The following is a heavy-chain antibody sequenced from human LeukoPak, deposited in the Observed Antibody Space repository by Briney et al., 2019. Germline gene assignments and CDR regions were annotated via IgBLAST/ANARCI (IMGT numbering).Heavy chain of an antibody. CDR3: ARESRRSPDY. V-gene: IGHV3-30*03. J-gene: IGHJ4*02. CDR2: ISYDGSKK. CDR1: RFIFSRYG. Sequence: GGALRLSCAASRFIFSRYGMHWVRQAPGKGLEWVAVISYDGSKKYYADSVEGRIIISRDNSKNTLSLQMNSLRTEDTAVYYCARESRRSPDYWGQGTLVTVSS. D-gene: IGHD3-3*01.